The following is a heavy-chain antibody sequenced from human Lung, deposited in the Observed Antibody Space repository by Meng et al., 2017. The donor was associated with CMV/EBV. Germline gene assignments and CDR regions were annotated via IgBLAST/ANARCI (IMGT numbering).Heavy chain of an antibody. CDR1: GYTFTGYY. D-gene: IGHD7-27*01. V-gene: IGHV1-2*06. CDR2: ITPSSGGT. J-gene: IGHJ4*02. Sequence: QVQRVQSGAEVKKPGASVKVSCKASGYTFTGYYMHWWRQAPGQGLEWVGRITPSSGGTTYARKFQGRVTMTRDTSISTAYMELSSLRSDDAAIYYCVRANLGSADYWGQGTLVTVSS. CDR3: VRANLGSADY.